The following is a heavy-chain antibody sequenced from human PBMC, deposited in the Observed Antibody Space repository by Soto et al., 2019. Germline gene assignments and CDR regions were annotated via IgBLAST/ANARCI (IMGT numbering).Heavy chain of an antibody. J-gene: IGHJ4*02. CDR2: IKSETDGGTI. Sequence: EVQLVESGGGLVKPGGSQRPSCAGSGFTFSNVWRNWVRQAPGKGLEWVGRIKSETDGGTIDYAAPVKGRFTISRDDSNNTLYLQMNSLKTEDTATYYCTPLALKYNSDWYPLSDWGQGTRVTVSS. V-gene: IGHV3-15*07. D-gene: IGHD6-19*01. CDR1: GFTFSNVW. CDR3: TPLALKYNSDWYPLSD.